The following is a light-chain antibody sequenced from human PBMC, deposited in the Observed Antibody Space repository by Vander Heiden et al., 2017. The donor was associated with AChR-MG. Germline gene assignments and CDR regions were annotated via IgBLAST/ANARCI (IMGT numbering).Light chain of an antibody. J-gene: IGKJ1*01. CDR3: QQYSHYPWT. V-gene: IGKV1-5*01. CDR1: QSISSW. Sequence: DIQMTQSPSTLSASVGDRVTITCRASQSISSWVAWYQKTPGKAPKFLIYDVSTLESGVPSRFSGNSSGTEFTLTISSLQPDDFATYYCQQYSHYPWTFGQGTMVEIK. CDR2: DVS.